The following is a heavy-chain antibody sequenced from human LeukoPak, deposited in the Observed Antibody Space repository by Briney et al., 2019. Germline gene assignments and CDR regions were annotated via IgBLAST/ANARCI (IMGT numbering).Heavy chain of an antibody. CDR1: GGSISSSSYY. Sequence: SETLSLTCAVSGGSISSSSYYWGWIRQPPGKGLEWIGSIYYSGTTYYNPSLKSRVTISVDTSKNQFSLKPSSVTAADTAVYYCARPRPDYGGNPSFAGPFDYRGQGTLVTVSS. J-gene: IGHJ4*02. D-gene: IGHD4-23*01. CDR3: ARPRPDYGGNPSFAGPFDY. V-gene: IGHV4-39*01. CDR2: IYYSGTT.